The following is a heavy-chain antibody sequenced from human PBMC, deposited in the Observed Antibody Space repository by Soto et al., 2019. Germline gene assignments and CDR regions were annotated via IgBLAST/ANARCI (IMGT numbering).Heavy chain of an antibody. CDR1: RFRFSSSW. V-gene: IGHV3-7*03. CDR2: IKEEGSEM. D-gene: IGHD3-22*01. CDR3: TKDTGGGYFEY. Sequence: GGSLRLSCAAYRFRFSSSWMSWVRHAPGTGLEXVANIKEEGSEMRYVDSLKGRFTISRDNANNSLYLQMNSLSHEDKAIYFGTKDTGGGYFEYWGQGTLVTVSS. J-gene: IGHJ4*02.